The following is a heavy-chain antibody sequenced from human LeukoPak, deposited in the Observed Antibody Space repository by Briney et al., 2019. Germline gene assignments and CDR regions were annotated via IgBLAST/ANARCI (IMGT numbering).Heavy chain of an antibody. CDR1: GDSVSSNSAA. V-gene: IGHV6-1*01. J-gene: IGHJ4*02. CDR2: TYYRSKWYN. CDR3: ARGVGYDGSRYYYFDY. D-gene: IGHD3-22*01. Sequence: PSQTLSVTCAISGDSVSSNSAAWNWIRQSPSRGLEWLGRTYYRSKWYNDYAVSVKSRITIDPDTSKNQFSLQLNSVTPEDTAVYYCARGVGYDGSRYYYFDYWGQGTLVTVSS.